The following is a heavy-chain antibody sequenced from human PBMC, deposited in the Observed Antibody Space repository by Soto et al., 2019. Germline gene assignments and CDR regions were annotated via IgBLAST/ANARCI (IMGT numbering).Heavy chain of an antibody. J-gene: IGHJ4*02. Sequence: PGGSLRRSCAASGFTFSDFGMSWVRQAPGKGLEWVSVISASGDATYYAASVKGRFTLSRDNSKNTLYLQMNSLTVADTAVYYCAKKVTIYPVDPADYWGQGTQVTVSS. D-gene: IGHD3-3*01. CDR2: ISASGDAT. CDR3: AKKVTIYPVDPADY. V-gene: IGHV3-23*01. CDR1: GFTFSDFG.